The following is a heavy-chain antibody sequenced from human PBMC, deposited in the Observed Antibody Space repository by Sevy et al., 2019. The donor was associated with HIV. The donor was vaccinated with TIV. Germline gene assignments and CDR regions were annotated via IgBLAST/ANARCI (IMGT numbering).Heavy chain of an antibody. D-gene: IGHD3-10*01. CDR2: IYPGDSDT. V-gene: IGHV5-51*01. Sequence: GESLKISCKGSGYSFTSYWIGWVRQMPGKGLEWMGIIYPGDSDTRYSPSFQGQVTISADKSISTAYLQWISLKASDTAMYYFARLDYYGSGSYSLAGYYYGMDVWGQGTTVTVSS. CDR1: GYSFTSYW. CDR3: ARLDYYGSGSYSLAGYYYGMDV. J-gene: IGHJ6*02.